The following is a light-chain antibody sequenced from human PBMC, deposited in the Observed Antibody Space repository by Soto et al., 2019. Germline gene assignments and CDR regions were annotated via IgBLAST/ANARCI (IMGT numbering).Light chain of an antibody. Sequence: EIVLPQSPATLSLSPGERATLSCRASQSVSSYLAWYQQKPGQAPRLLIYDASNRATGIPARFSGSGSGTEFTLTISSLQSEDFAVYYCHHYNNWPPWTFGQGTKVDIK. CDR1: QSVSSY. CDR2: DAS. CDR3: HHYNNWPPWT. V-gene: IGKV3-11*01. J-gene: IGKJ1*01.